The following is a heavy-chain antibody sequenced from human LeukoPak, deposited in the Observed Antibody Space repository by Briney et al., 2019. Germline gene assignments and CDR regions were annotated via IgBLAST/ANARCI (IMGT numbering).Heavy chain of an antibody. CDR1: GGSISSSNW. CDR2: IYHSGST. J-gene: IGHJ4*02. V-gene: IGHV4-4*02. D-gene: IGHD6-19*01. CDR3: ARTPGIAVADLDY. Sequence: SETLSLTCAVSGGSISSSNWWSWVRQPPGKGLEWIGEIYHSGSTNYNPSLKSRVTISVDKSKNQFSLKLSSVTAADTAVYYCARTPGIAVADLDYWGQGTLVTVSS.